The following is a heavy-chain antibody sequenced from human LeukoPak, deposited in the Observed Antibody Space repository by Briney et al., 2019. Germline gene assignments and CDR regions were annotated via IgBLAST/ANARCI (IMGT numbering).Heavy chain of an antibody. CDR1: GFTFSSYA. D-gene: IGHD2-15*01. CDR2: ISGGGGST. J-gene: IGHJ4*02. V-gene: IGHV3-23*01. CDR3: AKDTQYCCGGSCYSPDY. Sequence: PGGSLRLSCAASGFTFSSYAMSWVRQAPGKGLEGVSVISGGGGSTYCADSVKGRFPISRDNSKNTLYLQMNNLRAEDTAVYYCAKDTQYCCGGSCYSPDYWGQGTLVTVSS.